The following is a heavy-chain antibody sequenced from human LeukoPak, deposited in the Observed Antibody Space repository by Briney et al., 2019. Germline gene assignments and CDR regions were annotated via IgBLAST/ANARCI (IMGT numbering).Heavy chain of an antibody. V-gene: IGHV1-45*02. CDR1: GGTFSSYA. D-gene: IGHD1-26*01. J-gene: IGHJ3*02. CDR3: ARSGGSYVGVAFDI. CDR2: ITPFNGNT. Sequence: SVKVSCKASGGTFSSYAISWVRQAPGQALEWMGWITPFNGNTNYAQKFQDRVTITRDRSMSTAYMELSSLRSEDTAMYYCARSGGSYVGVAFDIWGQGTMVTVSS.